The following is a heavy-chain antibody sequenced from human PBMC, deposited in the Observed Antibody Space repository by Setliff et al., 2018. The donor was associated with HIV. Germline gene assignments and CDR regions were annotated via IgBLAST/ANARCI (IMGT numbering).Heavy chain of an antibody. CDR3: AREGATTAGFDI. J-gene: IGHJ3*02. V-gene: IGHV3-74*01. CDR1: GFTFTNYW. CDR2: INYDRITT. D-gene: IGHD6-19*01. Sequence: PGESLKISCGASGFTFTNYWMHWIRQVPGKGLVWVSRINYDRITTSYADSVQGRFTISRDNAKNTVYLQVNSLRVDDTAIYYCAREGATTAGFDIWGHGTMVTVSS.